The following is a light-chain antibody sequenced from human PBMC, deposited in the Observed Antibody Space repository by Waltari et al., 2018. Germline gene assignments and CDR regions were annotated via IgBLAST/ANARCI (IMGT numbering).Light chain of an antibody. Sequence: SYVLTQPPSVSVAPGQTASITCGGNNIATTSVHWYQQKPGQAPVLVVYNDSDRPSGIPERFSGSNSGNTATLTISRVEAGDEADYYCQVWDTTADLAIFGGGTKLTVL. CDR3: QVWDTTADLAI. CDR1: NIATTS. J-gene: IGLJ2*01. V-gene: IGLV3-21*02. CDR2: NDS.